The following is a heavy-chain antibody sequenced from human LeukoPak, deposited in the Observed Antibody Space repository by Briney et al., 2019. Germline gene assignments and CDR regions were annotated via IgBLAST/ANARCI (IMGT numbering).Heavy chain of an antibody. CDR3: ARIYDSSDY. CDR1: GFTFSSYE. J-gene: IGHJ4*02. CDR2: ISSSGSTI. V-gene: IGHV3-48*03. Sequence: GGSLRLSCAASGFTFSSYEMNWVRQAPGKGLEWVSYISSSGSTIYYADSVKGRFTIPRDNAKNSLYLQMNSLRAEDTAVYYCARIYDSSDYWGQGTLVTVSS. D-gene: IGHD3-22*01.